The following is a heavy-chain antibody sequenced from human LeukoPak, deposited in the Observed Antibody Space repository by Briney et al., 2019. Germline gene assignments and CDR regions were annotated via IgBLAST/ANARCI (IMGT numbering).Heavy chain of an antibody. CDR1: GYTLTSYC. J-gene: IGHJ4*02. Sequence: GASVNVSCKASGYTLTSYCSSWERQAPGQGLDRMGWISAYNGNTNYAQKLQGRVTMTTDTSTSTAYMELRSLRSDDTAVYYCARGDEQQLAYYFDYWGQGTLVTVSS. CDR3: ARGDEQQLAYYFDY. D-gene: IGHD6-13*01. V-gene: IGHV1-18*01. CDR2: ISAYNGNT.